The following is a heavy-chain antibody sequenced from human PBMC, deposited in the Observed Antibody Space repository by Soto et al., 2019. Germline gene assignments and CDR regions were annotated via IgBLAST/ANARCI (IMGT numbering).Heavy chain of an antibody. J-gene: IGHJ5*02. CDR2: IIPIFGTA. V-gene: IGHV1-69*13. D-gene: IGHD6-13*01. Sequence: SVKVSCKASGGTFSSYAISWVRQAPGQGLEWMGGIIPIFGTANYAQKFQGRVTITADESTSTAYMELSSLRSEDTAVYYRARDSLIAPAGTGWFAPWGQGTPVTVSS. CDR3: ARDSLIAPAGTGWFAP. CDR1: GGTFSSYA.